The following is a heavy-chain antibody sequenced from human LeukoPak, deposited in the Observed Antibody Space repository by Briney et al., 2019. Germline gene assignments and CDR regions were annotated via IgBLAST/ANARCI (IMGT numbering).Heavy chain of an antibody. Sequence: GASVKVSCKASGYTFTSYDINWVRQATGQGLEWMGWMNPNNDNTGYAQKFQGRVTMTRNTSISTAYMELSSLRSEDTAVYYCAKRGHSYGDFDYWGQGTLVTVSS. V-gene: IGHV1-8*01. CDR2: MNPNNDNT. CDR3: AKRGHSYGDFDY. D-gene: IGHD5-18*01. J-gene: IGHJ4*02. CDR1: GYTFTSYD.